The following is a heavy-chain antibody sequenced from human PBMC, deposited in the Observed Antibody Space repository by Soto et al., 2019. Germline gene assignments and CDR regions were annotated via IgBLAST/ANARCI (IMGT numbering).Heavy chain of an antibody. CDR3: ARDPGDSSPEAWFDP. CDR2: IIPIFGTA. Sequence: SVKVSCKASGGTFSSYAISWVRQAPGQGLEWMGGIIPIFGTANYAQKFQGRVTITADESTSTAYMELSSLRSEDTAVYYCARDPGDSSPEAWFDPWGQGTLVTVSS. V-gene: IGHV1-69*13. J-gene: IGHJ5*02. CDR1: GGTFSSYA. D-gene: IGHD3-22*01.